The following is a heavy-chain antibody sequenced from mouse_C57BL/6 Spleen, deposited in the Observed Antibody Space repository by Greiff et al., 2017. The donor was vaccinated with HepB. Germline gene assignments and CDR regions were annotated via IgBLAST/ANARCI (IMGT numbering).Heavy chain of an antibody. Sequence: VQLQQSGAELVKPGASVKISCKASGYAFSSYWMNWVKQRPGKGLEWIGQIYPGDGDTNYNGKFKGKATLTADKSSSTAYMQLSSLTSEDSAVYFCARTGSNYDAWFAYWGQGTLVTVSA. CDR1: GYAFSSYW. J-gene: IGHJ3*01. CDR3: ARTGSNYDAWFAY. V-gene: IGHV1-80*01. CDR2: IYPGDGDT. D-gene: IGHD2-5*01.